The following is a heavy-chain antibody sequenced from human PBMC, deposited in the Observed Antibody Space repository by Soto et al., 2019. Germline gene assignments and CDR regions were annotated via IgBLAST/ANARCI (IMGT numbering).Heavy chain of an antibody. CDR2: INHSGST. CDR1: GGSFSGYY. V-gene: IGHV4-34*01. CDR3: ARGGGIAARHYYYGMDV. Sequence: SETLSLTCAVYGGSFSGYYWSWIRQPPGKGLEGIGEINHSGSTNYNPSLKSRVTISVDTSKNQFSLKLSSVTAADTAVYYCARGGGIAARHYYYGMDVWGQGTTVTVSS. D-gene: IGHD6-6*01. J-gene: IGHJ6*02.